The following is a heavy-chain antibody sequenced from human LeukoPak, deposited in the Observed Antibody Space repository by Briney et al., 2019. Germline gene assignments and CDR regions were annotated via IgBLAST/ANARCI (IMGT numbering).Heavy chain of an antibody. D-gene: IGHD2-21*01. CDR2: ISDSGDST. V-gene: IGHV3-23*01. CDR3: AKECCSQSGYYFDS. Sequence: GGSLRLSCAASGFTFSSYAMGWVRQAPGKGLEWVSAISDSGDSTYYADSVKGRFTISRDNSKNTLYLQMNSLRAEDTAVYYCAKECCSQSGYYFDSWGQGTLVTVSS. CDR1: GFTFSSYA. J-gene: IGHJ4*02.